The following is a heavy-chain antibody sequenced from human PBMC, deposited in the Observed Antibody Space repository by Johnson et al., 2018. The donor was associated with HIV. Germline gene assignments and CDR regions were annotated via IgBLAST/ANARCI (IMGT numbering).Heavy chain of an antibody. CDR2: ISYNGTHK. V-gene: IGHV3-30*03. CDR3: ARDGTETGPDDAFDI. J-gene: IGHJ3*02. CDR1: AFTFRSFG. Sequence: QVQLVESGGGVVQPGRSLRLSCAASAFTFRSFGMHWVRQAPGKGLQWVAGISYNGTHKYYADTVKGRFTISRDNSKNTLYLQMNSLRAEDTAMYYCARDGTETGPDDAFDIWGQGTMVTVSS. D-gene: IGHD1-1*01.